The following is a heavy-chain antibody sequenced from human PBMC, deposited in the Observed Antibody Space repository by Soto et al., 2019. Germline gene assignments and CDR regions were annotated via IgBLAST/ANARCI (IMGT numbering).Heavy chain of an antibody. CDR1: GFTFSNYA. V-gene: IGHV3-30-3*01. Sequence: QVHLVESGGGVVQPGRSLRLSCAVSGFTFSNYAMHWVRQAPGKGLEWVAVVSSDGSKKYYADSVKGRFTISRDNSKNTLFLQMNSLRDEDTAVYYCARDPLAEAAGDIWGQGTMVTVSS. CDR3: ARDPLAEAAGDI. D-gene: IGHD6-13*01. CDR2: VSSDGSKK. J-gene: IGHJ3*02.